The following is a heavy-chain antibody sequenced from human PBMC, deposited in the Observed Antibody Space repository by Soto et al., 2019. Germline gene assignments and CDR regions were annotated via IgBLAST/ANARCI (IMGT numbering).Heavy chain of an antibody. CDR1: GGSFSGYY. CDR3: ARGLAPSNDPTRTYYFDY. J-gene: IGHJ4*02. Sequence: SETLSLACAVYGGSFSGYYWSWIRQPPGKGLEWIGEINHSGSTNYNPSLKSRVTISVDTSKNQFSLKLSSVTAADTAVYYCARGLAPSNDPTRTYYFDYWGQGTLVTVSS. D-gene: IGHD1-1*01. V-gene: IGHV4-34*01. CDR2: INHSGST.